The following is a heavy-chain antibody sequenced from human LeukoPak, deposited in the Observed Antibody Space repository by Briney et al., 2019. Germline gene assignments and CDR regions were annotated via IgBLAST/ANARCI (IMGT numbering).Heavy chain of an antibody. V-gene: IGHV4-30-4*08. CDR3: ARDTSRITGTGSGYFDY. CDR1: DGSISSDDYY. D-gene: IGHD1/OR15-1a*01. J-gene: IGHJ4*02. Sequence: SQTLSLTCTVSDGSISSDDYYWSWIRQPPGKGLEWMVYIYYSGSTYYNPSLKSRVTISVDTSKNQFSLKLSSVTAADTAVYYCARDTSRITGTGSGYFDYWGPGTLVTVSS. CDR2: IYYSGST.